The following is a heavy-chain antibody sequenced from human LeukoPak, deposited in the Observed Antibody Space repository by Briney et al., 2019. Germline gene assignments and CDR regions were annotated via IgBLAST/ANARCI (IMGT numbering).Heavy chain of an antibody. V-gene: IGHV3-30*18. D-gene: IGHD1-26*01. CDR1: GFTFSSYG. CDR3: AKVRAPLSGNSYYFDY. CDR2: ISYDGSNK. J-gene: IGHJ4*02. Sequence: AGGSLRLSCAASGFTFSSYGMHWVRQAPGKGLEWVAVISYDGSNKYYADSVKGRFTISRDNAKNSLYLQMNSLGPEDTALYYCAKVRAPLSGNSYYFDYWGQGTLVTVSS.